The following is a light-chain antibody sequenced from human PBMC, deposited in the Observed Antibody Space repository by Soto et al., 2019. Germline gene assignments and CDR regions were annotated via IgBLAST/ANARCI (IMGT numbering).Light chain of an antibody. Sequence: DIQMTQSPYSLSASVGDRVTITCRASQNINNFLNWFQQKPGKAPKPLIYGASSLQSGVPSRFSGSASGTDFTLTISRLQPEDSATYFCQQSYTTPRTFGRGTNVEI. V-gene: IGKV1-39*01. CDR2: GAS. CDR3: QQSYTTPRT. CDR1: QNINNF. J-gene: IGKJ4*02.